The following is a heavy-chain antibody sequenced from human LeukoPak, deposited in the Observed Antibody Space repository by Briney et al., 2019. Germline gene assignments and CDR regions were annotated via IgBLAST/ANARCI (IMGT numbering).Heavy chain of an antibody. Sequence: ASVKVSCKASRYSFTDHYMHWVRQAPGQGLEWMGWININSGGTRFPRKFQGRVTMTRDTSVSTAYMELSRLRSDDTAVYYCARLTGNREFDYWGQGALVTVSS. D-gene: IGHD7-27*01. J-gene: IGHJ4*02. CDR2: ININSGGT. CDR3: ARLTGNREFDY. CDR1: RYSFTDHY. V-gene: IGHV1-2*02.